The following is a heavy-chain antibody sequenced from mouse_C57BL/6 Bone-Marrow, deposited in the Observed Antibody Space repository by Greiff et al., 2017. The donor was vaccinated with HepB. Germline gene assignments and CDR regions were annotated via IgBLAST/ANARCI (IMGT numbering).Heavy chain of an antibody. CDR2: IYPGDGDT. CDR1: GYAFSSSW. CDR3: ARNLGNYYGSSLWYFDV. J-gene: IGHJ1*03. D-gene: IGHD1-1*01. Sequence: LVESGPELVKPGASVKISCKASGYAFSSSWMNWVKQRPGKGLEGIGRIYPGDGDTNYNGKFKGKATLTADKSSSTAYMQLSSLTSEDSAVYCCARNLGNYYGSSLWYFDVWGTGTTVTVSS. V-gene: IGHV1-82*01.